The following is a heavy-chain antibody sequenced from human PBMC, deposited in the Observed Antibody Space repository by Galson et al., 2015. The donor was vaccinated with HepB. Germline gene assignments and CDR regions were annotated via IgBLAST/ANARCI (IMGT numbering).Heavy chain of an antibody. CDR2: ISGNGGNS. D-gene: IGHD6-19*01. J-gene: IGHJ4*02. Sequence: SLRLSCAASGFSFTNYAMHWVRQAPGKGPEYVAAISGNGGNSGYADSVKGRCTVSRDNSRNTVSLQVTSRRADDTAVYFCVKGNWLVLEGWGQGIPVAVSS. CDR1: GFSFTNYA. V-gene: IGHV3-64D*06. CDR3: VKGNWLVLEG.